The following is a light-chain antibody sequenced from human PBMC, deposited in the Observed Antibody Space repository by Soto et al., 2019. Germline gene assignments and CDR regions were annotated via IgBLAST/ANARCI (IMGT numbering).Light chain of an antibody. Sequence: QLVLSQPPSASGTPGQTVTVSCSGTYSNIGINDVHWYRQLSGTAPQILIYDTSQRATGVPDRFSGSRSGTSASLVISGLQTEDEADYYCSSYTSSSTLEVFGTGTKLTVL. CDR3: SSYTSSSTLEV. CDR1: YSNIGIND. J-gene: IGLJ1*01. V-gene: IGLV1-44*01. CDR2: DTS.